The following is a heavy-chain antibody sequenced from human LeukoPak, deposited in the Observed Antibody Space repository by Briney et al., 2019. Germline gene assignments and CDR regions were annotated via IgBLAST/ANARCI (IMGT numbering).Heavy chain of an antibody. J-gene: IGHJ5*02. V-gene: IGHV3-23*01. CDR1: GFTFSSYA. D-gene: IGHD3-10*01. CDR2: ISGSGGST. CDR3: AKGAYGSGTMGNWFDP. Sequence: PGRSLRLSCAAAGFTFSSYAISCVRQDPGKGLELVSAISGSGGSTYYADSVKGRLTISRDNSKNTLYLQMTSLRAEDTAVYYCAKGAYGSGTMGNWFDPWGQGTLVTVSS.